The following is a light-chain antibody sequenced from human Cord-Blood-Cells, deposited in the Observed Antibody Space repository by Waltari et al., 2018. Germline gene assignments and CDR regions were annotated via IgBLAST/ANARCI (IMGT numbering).Light chain of an antibody. V-gene: IGLV1-44*01. CDR1: SSNIVSNT. Sequence: QSVLTQPPSASGTPGQSVTISCSGSSSNIVSNTVNWYQQLPGTAPKLLIYSNNQRPSGVPDRFSGSKSGTSASLAISGLQSEDEADYYCAAWDDSLNGYVFGTGTKVTVL. CDR2: SNN. J-gene: IGLJ1*01. CDR3: AAWDDSLNGYV.